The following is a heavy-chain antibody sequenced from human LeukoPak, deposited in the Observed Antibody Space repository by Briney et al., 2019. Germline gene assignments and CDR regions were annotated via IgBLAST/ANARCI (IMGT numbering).Heavy chain of an antibody. D-gene: IGHD1-7*01. CDR2: INPNSGAT. J-gene: IGHJ4*02. CDR1: GYTFTGYY. V-gene: IGHV1-2*02. Sequence: GASVKVSCKTSGYTFTGYYIHWVRQAPGQGLEWMGWINPNSGATNYAQSFQGRVTMTRDTSITTAYMELSSLRSDDTAMYYCAGGGGPNWNYGEYGYWGQGTLVTVSS. CDR3: AGGGGPNWNYGEYGY.